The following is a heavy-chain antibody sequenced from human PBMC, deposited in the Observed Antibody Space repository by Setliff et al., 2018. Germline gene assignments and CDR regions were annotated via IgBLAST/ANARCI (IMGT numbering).Heavy chain of an antibody. CDR1: GASVSSHY. Sequence: SETLSLTCNVSGASVSSHYWDWIRQPPGKGLEWIGFISYSGITTYNVSLKSRVSISVDTSKNHFSLNLNSVTAADTGVYYCASCRYQVPYDYWGQGILVTVSS. CDR3: ASCRYQVPYDY. V-gene: IGHV4-59*08. CDR2: ISYSGIT. J-gene: IGHJ4*02. D-gene: IGHD2-2*01.